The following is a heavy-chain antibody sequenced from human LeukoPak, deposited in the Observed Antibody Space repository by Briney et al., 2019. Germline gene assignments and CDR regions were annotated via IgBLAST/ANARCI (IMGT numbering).Heavy chain of an antibody. D-gene: IGHD1-26*01. CDR2: VSYSGDT. V-gene: IGHV4-59*11. CDR1: GGSISGHF. Sequence: SETLSLTCTVSGGSISGHFWSWIRQPPGKGLEWIGFVSYSGDTNYSPSFNGWVTISLDTSKSQFSLNLNSVTAADTAVYFCARRGASSRYFGYWGQGTVVTVSS. CDR3: ARRGASSRYFGY. J-gene: IGHJ4*02.